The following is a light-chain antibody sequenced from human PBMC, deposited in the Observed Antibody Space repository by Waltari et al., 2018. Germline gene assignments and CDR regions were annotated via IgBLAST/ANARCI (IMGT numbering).Light chain of an antibody. CDR3: SSYTSSSTWV. CDR2: DVS. J-gene: IGLJ3*02. CDR1: SSDDGGYNY. V-gene: IGLV2-14*01. Sequence: QSALTQPASVSGSPGQSITISCTGTSSDDGGYNYLSWYQQHPGKAPKVMIYDVSKRPSGVSNRFSGSKSGNTASLTISGLQAEDEADYYCSSYTSSSTWVFGGGTKLTVL.